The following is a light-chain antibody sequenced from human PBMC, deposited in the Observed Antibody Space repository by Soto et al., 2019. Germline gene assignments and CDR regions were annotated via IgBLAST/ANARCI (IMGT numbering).Light chain of an antibody. J-gene: IGKJ1*01. CDR2: AAS. CDR1: QRISGY. CDR3: QQYSSSRT. V-gene: IGKV3-20*01. Sequence: DIVMTQSPDSLAVSLGERATLSCRASQRISGYLAWYQQKPGQAPRLLIYAASSRATGIPDGFSGTGSGTDFTLTISRLEPEDFAVYYCQQYSSSRTFGQGTKVDIK.